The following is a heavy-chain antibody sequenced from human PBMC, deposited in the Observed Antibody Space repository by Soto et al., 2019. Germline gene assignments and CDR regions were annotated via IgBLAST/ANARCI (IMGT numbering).Heavy chain of an antibody. V-gene: IGHV1-18*01. CDR1: GYTFTSYG. Sequence: ASVKVSCKASGYTFTSYGISWVRQAPGQGLEWMGWISAYNGNTNYAQKLQGRVTMTTDTSTSTAYMELRSLRSDDPAVYYCARVVGVVQAAYNYFDDWGQGTQVSVSS. CDR2: ISAYNGNT. CDR3: ARVVGVVQAAYNYFDD. J-gene: IGHJ4*02. D-gene: IGHD2-2*01.